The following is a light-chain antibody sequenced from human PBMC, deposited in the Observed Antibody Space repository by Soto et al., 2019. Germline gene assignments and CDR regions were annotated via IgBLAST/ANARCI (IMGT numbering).Light chain of an antibody. V-gene: IGKV1-5*03. CDR3: QQYNSDST. Sequence: DIQMTQSPSTLSASVGDRVTIACRASQSISIWLAWYQQKPGKAPNLLISKASSLESGVPSRFSGSGSGTEFTLTINSLQPDDFAAYYCQQYNSDSTFGQGTKVEIK. J-gene: IGKJ1*01. CDR1: QSISIW. CDR2: KAS.